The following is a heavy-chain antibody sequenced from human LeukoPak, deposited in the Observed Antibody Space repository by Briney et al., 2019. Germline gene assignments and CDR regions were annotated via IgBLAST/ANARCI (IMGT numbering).Heavy chain of an antibody. Sequence: SETLSLTCTVSGVSITTSTYNWGWIRQPPGKGLEWIGEINHSGSTNYNPSLKSRVTISVDTSKNQFSLKLSSVTAADTAVYYCAEGYSGYDLGYFDYWGQGTLVTVSS. D-gene: IGHD5-12*01. V-gene: IGHV4-39*07. J-gene: IGHJ4*02. CDR1: GVSITTSTYN. CDR2: INHSGST. CDR3: AEGYSGYDLGYFDY.